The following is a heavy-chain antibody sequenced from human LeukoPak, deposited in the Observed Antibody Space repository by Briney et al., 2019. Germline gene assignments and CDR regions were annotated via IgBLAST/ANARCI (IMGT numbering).Heavy chain of an antibody. V-gene: IGHV1-3*01. CDR2: INAGNGNT. CDR3: ARAYGYSSSQDAFDI. D-gene: IGHD6-13*01. J-gene: IGHJ3*02. CDR1: GYTFTSYA. Sequence: ASVKVSCKASGYTFTSYAMHWVRQAPGQRLEWMGWINAGNGNTKYSQKFQGRVTITRDTSASTAYMELSSLRSDDTAVYYCARAYGYSSSQDAFDIWGQGTMVTVSS.